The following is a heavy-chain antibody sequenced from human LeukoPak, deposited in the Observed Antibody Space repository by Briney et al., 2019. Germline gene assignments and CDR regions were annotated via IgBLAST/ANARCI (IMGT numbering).Heavy chain of an antibody. CDR1: GYTFTSYG. J-gene: IGHJ4*02. V-gene: IGHV1-18*01. D-gene: IGHD3-22*01. CDR3: ARDMEMFAYYYDSSGYPLDY. Sequence: ASVKVSCKASGYTFTSYGISWVRQAPGQGLEWMGWISAYNGNTNYAQKLQGRVTMTTDTSTSTAYMELRSLRSDDTAVYYCARDMEMFAYYYDSSGYPLDYWGQGTLVTVSS. CDR2: ISAYNGNT.